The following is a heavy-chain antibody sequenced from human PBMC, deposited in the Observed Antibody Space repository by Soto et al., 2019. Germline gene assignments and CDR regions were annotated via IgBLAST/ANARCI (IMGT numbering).Heavy chain of an antibody. CDR2: ISGSGGST. CDR3: AKDLGDHSWSFDY. D-gene: IGHD6-13*01. CDR1: GFTFSSYA. J-gene: IGHJ4*02. Sequence: EVQLLESGGGLVQPGGSLRLSCAASGFTFSSYAMSWVRQAPGKGLEWVSAISGSGGSTYYADSVKGRFTISRDNSKNTLYLQRNSLRDEDTAVYYCAKDLGDHSWSFDYWGQGTLVTGSS. V-gene: IGHV3-23*01.